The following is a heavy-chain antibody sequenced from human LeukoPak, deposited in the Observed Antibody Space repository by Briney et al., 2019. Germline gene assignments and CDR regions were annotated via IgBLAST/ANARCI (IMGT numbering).Heavy chain of an antibody. CDR2: VNVDSGGT. Sequence: ASVKVSCKASGHIFSDYYMHWVRQAPAQGLEWMGWVNVDSGGTKYAQKFQGRVTMTRDTSVSTAFMDLTRLTSDDTAVYYCARDSKVTGTSFDSWGQGTLVTVSS. CDR1: GHIFSDYY. CDR3: ARDSKVTGTSFDS. D-gene: IGHD2-21*02. J-gene: IGHJ4*02. V-gene: IGHV1-2*02.